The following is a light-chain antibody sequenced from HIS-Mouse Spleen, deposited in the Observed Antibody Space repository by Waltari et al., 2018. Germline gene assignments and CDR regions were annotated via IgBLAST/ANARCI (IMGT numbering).Light chain of an antibody. J-gene: IGLJ2*01. CDR3: YSTDSSGNHRV. CDR1: ALPKKS. Sequence: SYELTQPPSVSVSLGQTARTTCPGDALPKKSAYWYQQKSGQAPVLVIYEDSKRPSGIPERFSGSSSGTMATLTISGAQVEDEADYYCYSTDSSGNHRVFGGGTKLTVL. CDR2: EDS. V-gene: IGLV3-10*01.